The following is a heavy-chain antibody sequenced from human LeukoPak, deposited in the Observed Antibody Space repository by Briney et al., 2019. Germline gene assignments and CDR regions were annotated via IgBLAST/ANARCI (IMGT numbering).Heavy chain of an antibody. D-gene: IGHD2-21*01. CDR1: GFTFSSYA. CDR3: AKDFSPEVILYYYYYYGMDV. Sequence: PGGSLRLSCAASGFTFSSYAMSWVRQAPGKGLEWVSAISGSGGSTYYADSVKGRFTTSRDNSKNTLYLQMNSLRAEDTAVYYCAKDFSPEVILYYYYYYGMDVWGKGTTVTVSS. J-gene: IGHJ6*04. V-gene: IGHV3-23*01. CDR2: ISGSGGST.